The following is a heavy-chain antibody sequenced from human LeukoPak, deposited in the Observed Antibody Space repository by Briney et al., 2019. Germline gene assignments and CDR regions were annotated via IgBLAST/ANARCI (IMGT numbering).Heavy chain of an antibody. Sequence: AGGSLRLSCSASGFTFSYYAMHWVRQAPGKGLEYVSGINDNGGTTRYGDSVKGRFTISRDDSKNTLYLQMSSLRGEDTALYYCVKDLRGNYTFDYWGQGTLVTVSS. CDR3: VKDLRGNYTFDY. D-gene: IGHD5-24*01. CDR1: GFTFSYYA. J-gene: IGHJ4*02. V-gene: IGHV3-64D*09. CDR2: INDNGGTT.